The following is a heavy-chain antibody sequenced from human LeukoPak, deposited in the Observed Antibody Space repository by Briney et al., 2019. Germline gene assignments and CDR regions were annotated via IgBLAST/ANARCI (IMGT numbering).Heavy chain of an antibody. Sequence: KASETLSLTCTVSGGSISSSSYYWGWIRQPPGQGLEWIGSIYYSGSTYYNPSLKSRVTISVDTSKNQFSLKLSSVTAADTAVYYCARHFYDSGSYADYWGQGTLVTVSS. CDR1: GGSISSSSYY. D-gene: IGHD3-10*01. CDR2: IYYSGST. CDR3: ARHFYDSGSYADY. V-gene: IGHV4-39*01. J-gene: IGHJ4*02.